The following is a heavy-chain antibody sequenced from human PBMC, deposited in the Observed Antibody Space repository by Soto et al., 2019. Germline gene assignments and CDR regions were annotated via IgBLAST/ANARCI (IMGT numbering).Heavy chain of an antibody. D-gene: IGHD2-8*01. J-gene: IGHJ5*02. CDR3: AREVVPLVYAIREACFDP. Sequence: SESMSLTCTVSGGSISSGGYYWSWIRQHPGKGLEWIGYIHYSGSTYYNPSLKSRVTISVDTSKNQFSLKLSSVTAADTAVYYCAREVVPLVYAIREACFDPWGQGTLVTVSS. V-gene: IGHV4-31*03. CDR1: GGSISSGGYY. CDR2: IHYSGST.